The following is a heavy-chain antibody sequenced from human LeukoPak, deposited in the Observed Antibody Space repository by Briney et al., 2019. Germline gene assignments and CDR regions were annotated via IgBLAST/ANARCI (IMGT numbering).Heavy chain of an antibody. D-gene: IGHD4-23*01. CDR3: ARDGGNSFRAWDY. V-gene: IGHV1-69*01. Sequence: SVKVSCKASGGTFSSYAISWVRQAPGQGLEWMGGIIPIFGTANYAQKFQGRVTITADESTSTAYMELSSLRSEDTAVYYCARDGGNSFRAWDYWGQGTLVTVSS. J-gene: IGHJ4*02. CDR1: GGTFSSYA. CDR2: IIPIFGTA.